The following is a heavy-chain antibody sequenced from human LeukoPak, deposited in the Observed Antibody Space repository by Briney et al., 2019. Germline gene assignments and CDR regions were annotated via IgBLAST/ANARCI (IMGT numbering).Heavy chain of an antibody. Sequence: MPSETLSLTCAVYGGSFSGYYWSWIRQPPGKGLEWIGEINHSGSTNYNPSLKSRVTISVDTSKNQFSLKLSSVTAADTAVYYCARRIQLWFPFDYWGQGTLVTVSS. V-gene: IGHV4-34*01. CDR1: GGSFSGYY. CDR2: INHSGST. CDR3: ARRIQLWFPFDY. J-gene: IGHJ4*02. D-gene: IGHD5-18*01.